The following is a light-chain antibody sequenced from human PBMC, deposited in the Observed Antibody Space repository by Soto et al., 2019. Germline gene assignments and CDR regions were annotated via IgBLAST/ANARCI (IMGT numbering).Light chain of an antibody. Sequence: QSVLTQPASVSGSPGQSITISCTGTSSDVGGYNYVSWYQQHPGKAPKLMIYEVSNRPSGISNRFSGSKSGNTASLTISGLPAEDEAEYYCSSYTSSSSVLFGGGTKVPVL. CDR1: SSDVGGYNY. CDR3: SSYTSSSSVL. J-gene: IGLJ2*01. V-gene: IGLV2-14*01. CDR2: EVS.